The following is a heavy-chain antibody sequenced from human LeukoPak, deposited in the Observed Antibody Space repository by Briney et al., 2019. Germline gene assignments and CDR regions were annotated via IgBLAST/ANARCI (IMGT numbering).Heavy chain of an antibody. Sequence: GESLKISCKGSGYSFTSYWIGWVRQMPGKGLEWMGIIYPGDSDTRYSPSFQGQVTISADKSISTAYLQWSSLKASDTAVYYCASYRRVGYNFNFFDYWGQGTLVTVSS. CDR2: IYPGDSDT. J-gene: IGHJ4*02. CDR1: GYSFTSYW. V-gene: IGHV5-51*01. CDR3: ASYRRVGYNFNFFDY. D-gene: IGHD5-24*01.